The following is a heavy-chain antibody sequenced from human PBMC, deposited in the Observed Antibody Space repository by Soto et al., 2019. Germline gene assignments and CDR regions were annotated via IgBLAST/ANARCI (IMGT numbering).Heavy chain of an antibody. J-gene: IGHJ4*02. Sequence: GGSLRLSCAASGFTLSDYDMNWVRQAPGKGLEWVSYIGTSGRTIFYADSVRGRFTISRDNAKNSLYLQMNSLRAEDTAVNYYARDCWSESPSDYWGQGTVDTVS. V-gene: IGHV3-48*03. D-gene: IGHD3-3*01. CDR3: ARDCWSESPSDY. CDR2: IGTSGRTI. CDR1: GFTLSDYD.